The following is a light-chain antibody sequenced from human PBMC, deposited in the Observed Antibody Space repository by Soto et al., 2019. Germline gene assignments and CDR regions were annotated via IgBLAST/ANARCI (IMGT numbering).Light chain of an antibody. CDR2: GAS. CDR1: QSVSSSY. Sequence: EIVLTQSPGTLSLSPGERATLSCRSSQSVSSSYLAWFQQKPGQAPRLLIYGASSRATGIPDRFSGGGSGTDFTLTISRLEPEDFAVYYCQQFGTSPPITFGPGTRLDIK. CDR3: QQFGTSPPIT. V-gene: IGKV3-20*01. J-gene: IGKJ5*01.